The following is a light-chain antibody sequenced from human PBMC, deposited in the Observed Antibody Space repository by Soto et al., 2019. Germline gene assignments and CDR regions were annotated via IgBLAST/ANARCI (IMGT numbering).Light chain of an antibody. J-gene: IGLJ1*01. V-gene: IGLV2-14*03. CDR2: EVS. CDR1: SXDVGGYNS. Sequence: QSVLTQPASVSGSPGQSITVSCTGTSXDVGGYNSVSWYQQHPGKPPKLIIYEVSNRPSGVSDRFSGSKSGNTASLTISGLQAEDEADYYCSSYTSTSSYVFATGTKVTVL. CDR3: SSYTSTSSYV.